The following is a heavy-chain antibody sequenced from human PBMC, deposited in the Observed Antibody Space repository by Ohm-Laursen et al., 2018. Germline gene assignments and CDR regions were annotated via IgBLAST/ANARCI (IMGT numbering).Heavy chain of an antibody. CDR3: ARITYSYYDSSGPLYVDY. V-gene: IGHV3-21*01. CDR2: ISSSSSYI. Sequence: SLRLSCAASGFTFSSYSMNWVRQAPGKGLEWVSSISSSSSYIYYADSVKGRFTISRDNAKNSLYLQMNSLRAEDTAVYYCARITYSYYDSSGPLYVDYWGQGTLVTVSS. D-gene: IGHD3-22*01. CDR1: GFTFSSYS. J-gene: IGHJ4*02.